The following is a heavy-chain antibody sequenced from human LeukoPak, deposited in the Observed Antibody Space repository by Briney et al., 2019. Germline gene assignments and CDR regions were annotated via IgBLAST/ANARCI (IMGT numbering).Heavy chain of an antibody. V-gene: IGHV3-74*01. D-gene: IGHD1-26*01. CDR2: INTDGSST. CDR3: AKEFRIVETTRGFDY. J-gene: IGHJ4*02. Sequence: GGSLRLSCAASGFTFSSYWMHWVRQAPGKGLVWVSRINTDGSSTSYADSVKGRFTISRDNAKNTLYLQMNSLRAEDTAVYYCAKEFRIVETTRGFDYWGQGTLVTVSS. CDR1: GFTFSSYW.